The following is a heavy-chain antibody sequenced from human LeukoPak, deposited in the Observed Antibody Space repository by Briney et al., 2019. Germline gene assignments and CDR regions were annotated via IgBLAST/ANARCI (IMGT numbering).Heavy chain of an antibody. Sequence: GASVKVSCKASGYTFTSYYVHWVRQAPGQGLEWMGIINPSGGSTSYAQKFQGRVTMTRDTSTSTVYMELSSLRSEDTAVYYCARAEAAAGTFDYWGQGTLVTVSS. D-gene: IGHD6-13*01. V-gene: IGHV1-46*01. J-gene: IGHJ4*02. CDR1: GYTFTSYY. CDR2: INPSGGST. CDR3: ARAEAAAGTFDY.